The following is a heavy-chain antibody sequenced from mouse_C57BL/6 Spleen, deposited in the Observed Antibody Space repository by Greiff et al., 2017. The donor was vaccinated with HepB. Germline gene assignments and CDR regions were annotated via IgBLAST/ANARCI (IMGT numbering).Heavy chain of an antibody. CDR1: GFTFTDYY. D-gene: IGHD1-1*01. CDR3: ARSLGYGSSYFYYFDY. CDR2: IRNKANGYTT. V-gene: IGHV7-3*01. Sequence: EVMLVESGGGLVQPGGSLSLSCAASGFTFTDYYMSWVRQPPGKALEWLGFIRNKANGYTTEYSASVKGRFTISSDNSQSILYLQMNALRAEDSATYYCARSLGYGSSYFYYFDYWGQGTTLTVSS. J-gene: IGHJ2*01.